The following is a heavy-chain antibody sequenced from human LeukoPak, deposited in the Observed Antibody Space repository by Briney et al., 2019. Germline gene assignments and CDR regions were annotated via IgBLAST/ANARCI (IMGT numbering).Heavy chain of an antibody. CDR1: GDTFRNLA. CDR2: IIPTDDMT. J-gene: IGHJ4*02. CDR3: AREVVGGTYAIYLDL. V-gene: IGHV1-69*04. Sequence: SVKVSCKASGDTFRNLAITWVRRAPGQGPEWMGRIIPTDDMTNYAQAFQGRVTFNADKSTTTVIMELSSLTFQDTAVYYCAREVVGGTYAIYLDLWGQGSLVTVSS. D-gene: IGHD3-3*01.